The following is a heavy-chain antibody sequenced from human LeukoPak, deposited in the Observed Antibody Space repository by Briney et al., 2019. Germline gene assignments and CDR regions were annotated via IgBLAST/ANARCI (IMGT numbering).Heavy chain of an antibody. CDR1: GFTFDDYA. Sequence: GGSLRLSCAASGFTFDDYAMHWVRQAPGKGLEWVSLISWDGGSTYYADSVKGRFTISRDNSKNSLYLQMNSLRAEDTALYYCAKGWTRFLERSYYMDVWGKGTTVTVSS. CDR3: AKGWTRFLERSYYMDV. V-gene: IGHV3-43D*04. J-gene: IGHJ6*03. D-gene: IGHD3-3*01. CDR2: ISWDGGST.